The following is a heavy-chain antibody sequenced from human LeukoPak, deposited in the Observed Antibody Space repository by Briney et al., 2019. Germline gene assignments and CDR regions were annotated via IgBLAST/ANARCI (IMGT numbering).Heavy chain of an antibody. V-gene: IGHV4-39*07. CDR2: IYYSGST. J-gene: IGHJ4*02. CDR3: ARVKAALLDY. D-gene: IGHD6-6*01. Sequence: PSETLSPTCTVSGGSISSGSYFWGWIRQPPGKGLEWIGSIYYSGSTYYNPSLKSRVTISVDTSKNQFSLKLSSVTAADTAVYYCARVKAALLDYWGQGTLVTVSS. CDR1: GGSISSGSYF.